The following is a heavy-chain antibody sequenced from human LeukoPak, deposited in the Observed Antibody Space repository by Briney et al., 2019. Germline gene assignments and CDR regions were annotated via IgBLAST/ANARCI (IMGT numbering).Heavy chain of an antibody. J-gene: IGHJ4*02. CDR2: IYSHGAT. CDR1: GFTFTNHA. Sequence: PGGSLRLSCAASGFTFTNHAMSWVRQAPGKGLECVSVIYSHGATYYAVSVKGRFTISRDKSKNTLYLQMNDLRPDDTAVYYCTRKTDSGGSGDYWGQGALVTVSS. CDR3: TRKTDSGGSGDY. V-gene: IGHV3-53*01. D-gene: IGHD3-22*01.